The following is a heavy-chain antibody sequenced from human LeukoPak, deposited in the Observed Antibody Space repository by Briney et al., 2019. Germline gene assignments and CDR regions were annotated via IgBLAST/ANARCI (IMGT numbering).Heavy chain of an antibody. CDR3: ARVRGGSYYGGFDY. CDR2: INPNSGGT. Sequence: ASVKVSCKASGYTFTGYYMHWVRQAPGQGLEWMGWINPNSGGTNNAQKFQGRVTMTRDTSISTAYMELSRLRSDDTAVYYCARVRGGSYYGGFDYWGQGTLVTVSS. CDR1: GYTFTGYY. D-gene: IGHD1-26*01. J-gene: IGHJ4*02. V-gene: IGHV1-2*02.